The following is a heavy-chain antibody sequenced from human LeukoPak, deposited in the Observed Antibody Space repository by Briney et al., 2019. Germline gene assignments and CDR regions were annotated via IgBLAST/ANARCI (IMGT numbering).Heavy chain of an antibody. V-gene: IGHV4-59*01. D-gene: IGHD6-13*01. Sequence: SETLSLTCTVSGGSISSYYWSWIRQPPGKGLEWIGYIYYSGSTNYNPSLKSRVTISVDTSKNQFSLKLSSVTAADTAVYYCARGGSPDSSSWYAEYFQHWGQGTLVTVSS. CDR1: GGSISSYY. J-gene: IGHJ1*01. CDR3: ARGGSPDSSSWYAEYFQH. CDR2: IYYSGST.